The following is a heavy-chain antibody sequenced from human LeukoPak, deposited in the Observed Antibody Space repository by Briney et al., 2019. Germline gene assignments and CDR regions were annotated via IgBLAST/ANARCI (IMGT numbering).Heavy chain of an antibody. V-gene: IGHV4-4*07. D-gene: IGHD7-27*01. CDR1: GASISTYS. CDR2: IYANGNT. J-gene: IGHJ4*02. Sequence: ASETLSLTCTVSGASISTYSWSWVRQPAGKGLEWIGRIYANGNTNYNPSLNSRVTMSVDPSKNQFSLKLTSVTAADTAVYYCARETGGYFDYWGQGTLVTVSS. CDR3: ARETGGYFDY.